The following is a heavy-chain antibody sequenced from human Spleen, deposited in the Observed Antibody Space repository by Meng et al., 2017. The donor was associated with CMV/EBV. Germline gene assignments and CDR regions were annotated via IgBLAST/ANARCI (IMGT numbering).Heavy chain of an antibody. Sequence: GESLKISCAASGFTFSSYTMSWVRQAPGKGLEWVSSITPSSGYIYYADSVKGRFTISRDDAKNSLYLQMNSLGVEDTGVYYCARGAYSSSSGNYWGQGTLVTVSS. J-gene: IGHJ4*02. CDR1: GFTFSSYT. D-gene: IGHD6-6*01. CDR3: ARGAYSSSSGNY. CDR2: ITPSSGYI. V-gene: IGHV3-21*01.